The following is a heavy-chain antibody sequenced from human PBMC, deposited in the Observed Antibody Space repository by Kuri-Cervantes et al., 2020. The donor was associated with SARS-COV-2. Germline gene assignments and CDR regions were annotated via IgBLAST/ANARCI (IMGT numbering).Heavy chain of an antibody. Sequence: SCKASGGTFSSYAISWVRQAPGKGLEWVSSISSSSSYIYYADSVKGRFTISRDNAKNSLYLQMNSLRAEDTAVYYCARDVAAGRAYYYYMDVWGKGTTVTVSS. CDR1: GGTFSSYA. J-gene: IGHJ6*03. D-gene: IGHD6-13*01. CDR2: ISSSSSYI. CDR3: ARDVAAGRAYYYYMDV. V-gene: IGHV3-21*01.